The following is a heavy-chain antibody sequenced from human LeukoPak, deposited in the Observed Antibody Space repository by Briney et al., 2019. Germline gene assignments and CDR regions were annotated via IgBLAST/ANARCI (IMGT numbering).Heavy chain of an antibody. J-gene: IGHJ2*01. CDR1: GGSISSYY. Sequence: PSETLSLTCTVSGGSISSYYWSWIRQPPGKGLEWIGEINHSGSTNYNPSLKSRVTISVDTSKNQFSLKLSSVTAADTAVYYCARVRGSGSYYVRRNWYFDLWGRGTLVTVSS. D-gene: IGHD1-26*01. CDR3: ARVRGSGSYYVRRNWYFDL. CDR2: INHSGST. V-gene: IGHV4-34*01.